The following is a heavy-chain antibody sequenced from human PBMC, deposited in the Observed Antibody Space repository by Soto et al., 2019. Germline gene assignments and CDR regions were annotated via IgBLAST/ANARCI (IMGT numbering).Heavy chain of an antibody. D-gene: IGHD5-18*01. V-gene: IGHV3-30*03. CDR1: GFTFTSYG. CDR2: ISYDGGLQ. J-gene: IGHJ4*02. CDR3: ASDRGYGHASVPYS. Sequence: QAHLVESGGGVVQPGRSLRLSCAASGFTFTSYGMHWVRQAPGTRLGWVAVISYDGGLQHYADSVKGRFTISRDNSKNMVLLQMNSLRAEDTAVYYCASDRGYGHASVPYSWGQGTLVSVSS.